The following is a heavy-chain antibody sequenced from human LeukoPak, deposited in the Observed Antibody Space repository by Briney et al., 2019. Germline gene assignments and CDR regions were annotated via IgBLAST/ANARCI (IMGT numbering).Heavy chain of an antibody. CDR3: ARATGAISYFDY. CDR1: GGTFSSYA. CDR2: INPSEGTT. J-gene: IGHJ4*02. D-gene: IGHD1-14*01. V-gene: IGHV1-46*01. Sequence: ASVKVSCKASGGTFSSYAVSWVRQAPGQGLEWMGVINPSEGTTSYSQKLQGRVTMTRDMSTSTVYMELSSLRSGDTAVYYCARATGAISYFDYWGQGTLVTVSS.